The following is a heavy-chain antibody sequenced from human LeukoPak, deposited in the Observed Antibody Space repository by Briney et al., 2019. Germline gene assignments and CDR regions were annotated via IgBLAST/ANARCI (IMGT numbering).Heavy chain of an antibody. CDR3: ARMHCSGGSCYSVWYYFDY. V-gene: IGHV3-21*01. Sequence: GGSLRHSCAASGFTFSSYGMNWVRQAPGKGLEWVSSISSSSSYIYYADSVKGRFTISRDNAKNSLYLQMNSLRAEDTAVYYCARMHCSGGSCYSVWYYFDYWGQGTLVTVSS. D-gene: IGHD2-15*01. CDR2: ISSSSSYI. J-gene: IGHJ4*02. CDR1: GFTFSSYG.